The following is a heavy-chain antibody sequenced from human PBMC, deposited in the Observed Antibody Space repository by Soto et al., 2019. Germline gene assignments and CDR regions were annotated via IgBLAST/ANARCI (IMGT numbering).Heavy chain of an antibody. Sequence: PGGSLRLSCAASGFTFSDYQMSWIRQAPGKGLEWVSYISSSGDITYYADSVKGRFTISRDNAKNSLYLQMNSLRAEDTAVYYCARDPGIAAAGTVGYFDYWGQGTLVTVSS. CDR1: GFTFSDYQ. D-gene: IGHD6-13*01. J-gene: IGHJ4*02. CDR2: ISSSGDIT. V-gene: IGHV3-11*01. CDR3: ARDPGIAAAGTVGYFDY.